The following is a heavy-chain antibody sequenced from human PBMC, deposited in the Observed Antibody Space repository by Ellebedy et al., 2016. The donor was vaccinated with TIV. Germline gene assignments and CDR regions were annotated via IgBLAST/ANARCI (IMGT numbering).Heavy chain of an antibody. CDR3: ARGSGSYESNAFDI. Sequence: MPSETLSLTCTVSGGSISSYYWSWIRQPPGKGLEWIGYVYYSGSTKYNPSLKSRVTISVDRSKNQFSLKLSSVTAADTAVYYCARGSGSYESNAFDIWGQGTMVTVSS. CDR2: VYYSGST. D-gene: IGHD1-26*01. J-gene: IGHJ3*02. CDR1: GGSISSYY. V-gene: IGHV4-59*12.